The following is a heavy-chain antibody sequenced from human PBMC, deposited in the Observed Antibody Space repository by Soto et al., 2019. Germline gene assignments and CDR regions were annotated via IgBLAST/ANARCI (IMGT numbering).Heavy chain of an antibody. D-gene: IGHD6-6*01. CDR2: IYYSGST. V-gene: IGHV4-39*01. CDR3: ARLGSSLRIAARPYYYYYYMDV. CDR1: GVSISSSSYY. J-gene: IGHJ6*03. Sequence: SETLSLTCTVSGVSISSSSYYWGWIRQPPGKGLEWIGSIYYSGSTYYNPSLKSRVTISVDTSKNQFSLMLSSVTAADTAVYYCARLGSSLRIAARPYYYYYYMDVWGKGTTVTVSS.